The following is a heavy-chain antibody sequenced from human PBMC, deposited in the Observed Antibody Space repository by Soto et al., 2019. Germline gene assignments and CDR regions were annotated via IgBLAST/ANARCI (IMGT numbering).Heavy chain of an antibody. J-gene: IGHJ5*02. CDR2: IYYSGST. Sequence: QLQLRESGPGLVKPSETLSLTCPVSGVSISSSTYYWGWIRQPPGKGLEWIGSIYYSGSTYYNPSLKSRVTISVDTSKNQFSLKLSSVTAADTAVYYCARHMDTSGWYSWFDPWGQGTLVTVSS. D-gene: IGHD6-19*01. CDR3: ARHMDTSGWYSWFDP. V-gene: IGHV4-39*01. CDR1: GVSISSSTYY.